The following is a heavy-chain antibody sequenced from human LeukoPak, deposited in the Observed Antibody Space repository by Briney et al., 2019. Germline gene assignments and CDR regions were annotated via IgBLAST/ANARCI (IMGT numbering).Heavy chain of an antibody. CDR2: ISNDGTNE. CDR3: ARAQISIISSGQYLDV. Sequence: GRSLRLSCAASEFTFSSYAMHWVRQAPGKGLEWVAVISNDGTNEYDAEFVKGRFTMSRDNSKNTVFLDMNNLRTEVTAVYYCARAQISIISSGQYLDVWGQGTLVTVSS. D-gene: IGHD3-9*01. V-gene: IGHV3-30-3*01. CDR1: EFTFSSYA. J-gene: IGHJ3*01.